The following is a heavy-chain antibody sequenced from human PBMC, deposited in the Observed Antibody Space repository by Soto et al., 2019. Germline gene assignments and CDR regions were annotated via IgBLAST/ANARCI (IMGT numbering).Heavy chain of an antibody. J-gene: IGHJ4*02. V-gene: IGHV1-2*04. CDR2: INPNSGAT. D-gene: IGHD6-19*01. CDR1: GYTFTGYY. CDR3: ARGIPLAGLGYYFDY. Sequence: ASVKVSCKASGYTFTGYYIHWVRQAPGQGLERLGWINPNSGATYYAQKFQGWVTMTRDTSISTAYMELSRLRSDGSAVYYCARGIPLAGLGYYFDYWGQGTLVTVSS.